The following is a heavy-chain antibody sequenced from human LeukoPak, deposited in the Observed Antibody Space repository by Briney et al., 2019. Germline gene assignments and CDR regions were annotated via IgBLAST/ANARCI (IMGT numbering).Heavy chain of an antibody. CDR1: GFTVSTNY. D-gene: IGHD1-14*01. V-gene: IGHV3-53*01. CDR2: IYSGGTT. Sequence: GGSLRLSCAASGFTVSTNYMSWVRQAPGKGLEWVSVIYSGGTTNYADSAKGRFTISRDNSKNTLYLQMNSLRAEDTAVYYCARDTYNPGAFDIWGQGTMVTVSS. J-gene: IGHJ3*02. CDR3: ARDTYNPGAFDI.